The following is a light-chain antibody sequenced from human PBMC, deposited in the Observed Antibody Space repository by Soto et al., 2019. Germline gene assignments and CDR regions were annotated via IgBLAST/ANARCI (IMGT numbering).Light chain of an antibody. V-gene: IGKV3-20*01. J-gene: IGKJ4*01. Sequence: EIVLTQSPGTLSLSPGERATLSCRASQSVSSSYLAWYQQKPGQAPRLLIYGASSRSTGIPDRFSGSGSGTDFTLTISRLEPEDFAVYYCHQYDSSPRTFGGGTKVELK. CDR2: GAS. CDR3: HQYDSSPRT. CDR1: QSVSSSY.